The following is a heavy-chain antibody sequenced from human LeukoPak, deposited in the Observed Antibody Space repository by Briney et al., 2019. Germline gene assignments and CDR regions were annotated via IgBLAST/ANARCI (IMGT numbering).Heavy chain of an antibody. J-gene: IGHJ3*02. Sequence: SGPTLVHPTRTLTLTCSLSGVSLCTRGVGVGWIRQPPGQALQWLPLIYWDDDSRYSPSLKSRLTIAKDTSKNQVVLTLTNMDSVDTATYYCAHSQVFSYGSFHDAYDIWGLGMLVTVSS. CDR2: IYWDDDS. CDR1: GVSLCTRGVG. CDR3: AHSQVFSYGSFHDAYDI. D-gene: IGHD5-18*01. V-gene: IGHV2-5*02.